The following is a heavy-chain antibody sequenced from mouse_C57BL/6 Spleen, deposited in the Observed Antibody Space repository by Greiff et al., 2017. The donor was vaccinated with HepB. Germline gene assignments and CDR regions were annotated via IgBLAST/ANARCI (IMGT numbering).Heavy chain of an antibody. CDR2: IYPGNSDT. Sequence: VQLQQSGTVLARPGASVKMSCKTSGYTFTSYWMHWVKQRPGQGLEWIGAIYPGNSDTSYNQKFKGKAKLTAVTSASTAYMGLSSLTNEDSAVYYCTRMGEIYDGVTGSYYFDYWGQGTTLTVSS. CDR1: GYTFTSYW. J-gene: IGHJ2*01. D-gene: IGHD2-3*01. V-gene: IGHV1-5*01. CDR3: TRMGEIYDGVTGSYYFDY.